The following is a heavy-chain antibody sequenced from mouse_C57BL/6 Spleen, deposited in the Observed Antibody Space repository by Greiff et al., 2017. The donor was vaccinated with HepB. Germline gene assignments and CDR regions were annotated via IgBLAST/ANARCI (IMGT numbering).Heavy chain of an antibody. CDR2: ISSGSSTI. CDR1: GFTFSDYG. J-gene: IGHJ1*03. D-gene: IGHD1-3*01. CDR3: ARQWLEWYFDV. Sequence: EVQLVESGGGLVKPGGSLKLSCAASGFTFSDYGMHWVRQAPEKGLEWVAYISSGSSTIYYADTVKGRFTISRDNAKNTLFLQMTSLRSEDPAMYYCARQWLEWYFDVWGTGTTVTVSS. V-gene: IGHV5-17*01.